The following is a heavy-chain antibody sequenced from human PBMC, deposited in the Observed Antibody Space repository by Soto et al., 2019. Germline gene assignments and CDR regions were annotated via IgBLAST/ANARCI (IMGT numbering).Heavy chain of an antibody. Sequence: SVKVSCKASGGTFSSYAISWVRQAPGQGLEWMGGIIPIFGTANYAQKFQGRVTITADESTSTAYMELSSLRSEDTAVYYCASHPQGFGPRSYWFDPWGQGTLVTVSS. V-gene: IGHV1-69*01. CDR3: ASHPQGFGPRSYWFDP. CDR1: GGTFSSYA. J-gene: IGHJ5*02. CDR2: IIPIFGTA. D-gene: IGHD3-10*01.